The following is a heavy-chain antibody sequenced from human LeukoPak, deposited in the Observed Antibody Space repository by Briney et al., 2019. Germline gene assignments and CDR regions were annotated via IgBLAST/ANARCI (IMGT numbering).Heavy chain of an antibody. CDR3: ARLMRYYDFWSGDYSGMDV. CDR1: GYTFTGYY. CDR2: INPNSGGT. D-gene: IGHD3-3*01. J-gene: IGHJ6*02. Sequence: ASVKVSCKASGYTFTGYYMHWVRQAPGQGLEWMGWINPNSGGTNYAQRFQGRVTMTRDTSISTAYMELSRLRSDDTAVYYCARLMRYYDFWSGDYSGMDVWGQGTTGTVSS. V-gene: IGHV1-2*02.